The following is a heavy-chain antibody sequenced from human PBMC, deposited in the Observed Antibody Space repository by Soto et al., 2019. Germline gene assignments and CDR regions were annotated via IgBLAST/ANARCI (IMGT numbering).Heavy chain of an antibody. D-gene: IGHD1-1*01. Sequence: QVQLVQSGAEVKKPGSSVKVSCKASGGTFSSYTISWVRQAPGQGLEWMGRIIPILGIANYAQKFQGRVTITXAKHTXXAYMELSSLRSEDTAVYYCARGLAAGTTNYYGMDVWGQGTTVTVSS. CDR2: IIPILGIA. V-gene: IGHV1-69*02. CDR1: GGTFSSYT. J-gene: IGHJ6*02. CDR3: ARGLAAGTTNYYGMDV.